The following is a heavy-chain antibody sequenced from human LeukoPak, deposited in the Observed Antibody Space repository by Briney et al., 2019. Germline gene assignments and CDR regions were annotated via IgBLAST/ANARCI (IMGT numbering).Heavy chain of an antibody. CDR1: GDSISSYY. J-gene: IGHJ4*02. D-gene: IGHD3-22*01. V-gene: IGHV4-4*07. Sequence: PSETLSLTCTVSGDSISSYYWSWIRQPAGKGLEWIGRIYTSGSTNYNPSLKSRVTMSVDTSKNQFSLKVSFVTAADTAVYYCARDSSGSHYDYWGQGTLVTVSS. CDR3: ARDSSGSHYDY. CDR2: IYTSGST.